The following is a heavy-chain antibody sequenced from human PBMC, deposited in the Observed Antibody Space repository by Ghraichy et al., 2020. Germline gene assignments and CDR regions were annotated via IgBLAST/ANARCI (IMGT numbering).Heavy chain of an antibody. J-gene: IGHJ4*02. V-gene: IGHV3-74*01. D-gene: IGHD4-23*01. Sequence: GGSLRLSCAASGFTFSSYWMHWVRQAPGKGLVWVSRIGPDENKSYADSVKGRFTISRDNAKNTLYLQMESLRPEDTAVYYFARYTVVTAADYWGQGTLVTVSS. CDR2: IGPDENK. CDR1: GFTFSSYW. CDR3: ARYTVVTAADY.